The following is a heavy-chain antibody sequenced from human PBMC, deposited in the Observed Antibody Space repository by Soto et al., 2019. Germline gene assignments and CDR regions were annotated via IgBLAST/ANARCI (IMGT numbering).Heavy chain of an antibody. J-gene: IGHJ6*02. V-gene: IGHV3-30-3*01. CDR2: ISYDGSNK. CDR3: ARDVAVAGTYGMDV. CDR1: GFTFSSYA. Sequence: VQLVESGGGVVQPGRSLRLSCAASGFTFSSYAMHWVRQAPGKGLEWVAVISYDGSNKYYADSVKGRFTISRDNSKNTLYLQMNSLRAEDTAVYYCARDVAVAGTYGMDVWGQGTTVTVSS. D-gene: IGHD6-19*01.